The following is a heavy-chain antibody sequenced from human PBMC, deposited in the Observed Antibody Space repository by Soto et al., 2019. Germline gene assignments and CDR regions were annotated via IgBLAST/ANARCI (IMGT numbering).Heavy chain of an antibody. Sequence: GGSLRLSCAASGFTVSSNYMSWVRQAPGKGLEWVSVIYSGGSTYYADSVKGRFTISRHNSKNTLYLQMNSLRAEDTAVYYCASGTGPGGYYYYYYMDVWGKGTTVTVSS. CDR1: GFTVSSNY. D-gene: IGHD3-9*01. J-gene: IGHJ6*03. CDR3: ASGTGPGGYYYYYYMDV. V-gene: IGHV3-53*04. CDR2: IYSGGST.